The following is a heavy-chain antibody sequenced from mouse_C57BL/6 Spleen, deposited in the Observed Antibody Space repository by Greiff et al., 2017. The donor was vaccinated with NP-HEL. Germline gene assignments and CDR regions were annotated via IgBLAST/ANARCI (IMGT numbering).Heavy chain of an antibody. CDR2: IDPSDSYT. D-gene: IGHD1-1*01. CDR1: GYTFTSYW. J-gene: IGHJ2*01. Sequence: VQLQQPGAELVKPGASVKLSCKASGYTFTSYWMQWVKQRPGQGLEWIGEIDPSDSYTNYNKKFKGKTTLTVDTSSSTAYMQLSSLTSEDSAVYYCARNQYGSSTFDYWGQGTTLTVSS. CDR3: ARNQYGSSTFDY. V-gene: IGHV1-50*01.